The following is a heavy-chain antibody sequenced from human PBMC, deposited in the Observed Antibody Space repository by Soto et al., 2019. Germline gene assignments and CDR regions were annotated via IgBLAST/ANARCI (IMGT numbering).Heavy chain of an antibody. CDR1: GFTFSSYS. V-gene: IGHV3-21*01. D-gene: IGHD3-3*01. CDR3: ARERFLEWLSLGMDV. Sequence: GGSLRLSCAASGFTFSSYSMNWVRQAPGKGLEWVSSISSSSSYIYYADSVKGRFTISRDNAKNSLYLQMNSLRAEDTAVYYCARERFLEWLSLGMDVWGQGTTVTVSS. CDR2: ISSSSSYI. J-gene: IGHJ6*02.